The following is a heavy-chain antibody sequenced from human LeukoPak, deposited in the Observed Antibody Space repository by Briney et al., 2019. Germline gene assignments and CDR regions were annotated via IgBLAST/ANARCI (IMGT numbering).Heavy chain of an antibody. J-gene: IGHJ6*02. CDR3: TTDNSVVVPAATTYYYYGMDV. CDR2: IKSKTDGGTT. V-gene: IGHV3-15*01. CDR1: GFTFSNAW. D-gene: IGHD2-2*01. Sequence: PGGSLRLSRAASGFTFSNAWMSWVRQAPGKGLEWVGRIKSKTDGGTTDYAAPVKGRFTISRDDSKNTLYLQMNSLKTEDTAVYYCTTDNSVVVPAATTYYYYGMDVWGQGTTVTVSS.